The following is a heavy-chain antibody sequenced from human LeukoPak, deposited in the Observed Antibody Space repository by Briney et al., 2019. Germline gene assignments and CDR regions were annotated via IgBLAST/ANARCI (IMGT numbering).Heavy chain of an antibody. J-gene: IGHJ4*02. V-gene: IGHV1-2*02. Sequence: ASVKVSCKASGYTFTGYYMHWVRQAPRQGLEWMGWINPNSGGTNYAQKFQGRVTMTRDTSISTAYMELSRLRSDDTAVYYCARDVIVGATLLSYFDYWGQGTLVTVFS. D-gene: IGHD1-26*01. CDR1: GYTFTGYY. CDR2: INPNSGGT. CDR3: ARDVIVGATLLSYFDY.